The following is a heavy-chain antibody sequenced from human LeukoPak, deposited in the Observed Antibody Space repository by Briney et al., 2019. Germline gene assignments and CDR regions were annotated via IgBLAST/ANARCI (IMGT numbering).Heavy chain of an antibody. CDR3: AGPDSSGYYSPLGYGMDV. J-gene: IGHJ6*02. Sequence: GGSLRLSCAASGFTFSSYWMDWVRQAPGKGLVWVSRIASDGSSTTYADSVKGRFTISRDNSKNTLYLQMNSLRAEDTAVYYCAGPDSSGYYSPLGYGMDVWGQGTTVTVSS. V-gene: IGHV3-74*01. CDR2: IASDGSST. D-gene: IGHD3-22*01. CDR1: GFTFSSYW.